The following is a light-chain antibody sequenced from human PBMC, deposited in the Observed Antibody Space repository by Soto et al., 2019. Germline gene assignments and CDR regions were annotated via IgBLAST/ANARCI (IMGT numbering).Light chain of an antibody. V-gene: IGKV4-1*01. J-gene: IGKJ4*01. CDR2: CAS. CDR1: QSVFYSPDNKNY. Sequence: DIVMTQSPDSLAVSLGARATINCKSSQSVFYSPDNKNYLAWYQQKPGQPPKLLIYCASTRESGVPARFSGSGSGTDFTLTISSLQAEDVAVYYCQQYNSSPLTFGGGTRVEIK. CDR3: QQYNSSPLT.